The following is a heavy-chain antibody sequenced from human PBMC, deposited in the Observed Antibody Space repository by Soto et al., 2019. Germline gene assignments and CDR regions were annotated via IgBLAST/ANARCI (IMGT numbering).Heavy chain of an antibody. D-gene: IGHD3-9*01. Sequence: QVQLVESGGGVVQPGRSLRLSCAASGFTFSSYGMHWVRQAPGKGLEWVAVISYDGSNKYYADSVKGRFTISRDNSKNTLYLQMNSLRAEDTAVYYCAKSLRYFGPFDIWGQGTMVTVSS. CDR2: ISYDGSNK. V-gene: IGHV3-30*18. CDR1: GFTFSSYG. J-gene: IGHJ3*02. CDR3: AKSLRYFGPFDI.